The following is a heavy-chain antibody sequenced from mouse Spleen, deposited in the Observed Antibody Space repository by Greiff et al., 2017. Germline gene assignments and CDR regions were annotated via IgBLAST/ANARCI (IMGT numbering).Heavy chain of an antibody. Sequence: EVMLVESGGGLVKPGGSLKLSCAASGFTFSSYAMSWVRQTPEKRLEWVATISSGGSYTYYPDSVKGRFTISRDNAKNTLYLQMSSLRSEDTAMYYCARREGGYYVVYAMDYWGQGTSVTVSS. D-gene: IGHD2-3*01. V-gene: IGHV5-9-1*01. J-gene: IGHJ4*01. CDR1: GFTFSSYA. CDR2: ISSGGSYT. CDR3: ARREGGYYVVYAMDY.